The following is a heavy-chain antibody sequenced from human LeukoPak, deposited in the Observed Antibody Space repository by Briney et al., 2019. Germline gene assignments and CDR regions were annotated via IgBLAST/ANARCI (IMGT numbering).Heavy chain of an antibody. V-gene: IGHV3-11*04. CDR2: ISSSGSTI. D-gene: IGHD1-26*01. J-gene: IGHJ4*02. CDR1: GFTVSSNY. Sequence: PGGSLRLSCAASGFTVSSNYMSWVRQAPGKGLEWVSYISSSGSTIYYADSVKGRFTISRDNAKNSLYLQMNSLRAEDTAVYYCARFKPDGRALLPLPYYFDYWGQGTLVTVSS. CDR3: ARFKPDGRALLPLPYYFDY.